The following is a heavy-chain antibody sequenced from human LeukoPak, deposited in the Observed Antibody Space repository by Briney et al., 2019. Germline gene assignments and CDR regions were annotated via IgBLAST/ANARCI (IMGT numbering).Heavy chain of an antibody. J-gene: IGHJ4*02. CDR2: IIPIFGTA. D-gene: IGHD4-17*01. V-gene: IGHV1-69*13. Sequence: WASVKVPCKASGGTFSSYAISWVRQAPGQGLEWMGGIIPIFGTANYAQKFQGRVTITADESTSTAYMELSSLRSEDTAVYYCARGFGGVYGDYTNYWGQGTLVTVSS. CDR3: ARGFGGVYGDYTNY. CDR1: GGTFSSYA.